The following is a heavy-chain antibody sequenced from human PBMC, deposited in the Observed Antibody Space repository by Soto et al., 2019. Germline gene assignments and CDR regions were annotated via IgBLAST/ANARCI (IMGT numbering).Heavy chain of an antibody. CDR3: DRGREVVHAAVMYNCLDL. D-gene: IGHD2-2*01. CDR1: GASISRSDYS. Sequence: SETLSLTCTISGASISRSDYSWDWIRQPPGKGLEWIGSIFDGGSTYYNPSLRSRVTISVDRSKTQFSLKLSPVTAADTAVYYYDRGREVVHAAVMYNCLDLWGQGTLVTVSS. CDR2: IFDGGST. J-gene: IGHJ5*02. V-gene: IGHV4-39*07.